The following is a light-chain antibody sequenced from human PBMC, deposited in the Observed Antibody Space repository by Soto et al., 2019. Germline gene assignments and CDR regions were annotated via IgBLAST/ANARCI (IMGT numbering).Light chain of an antibody. J-gene: IGLJ3*02. Sequence: QSALTQPASVSGSPGQSITISCTGTSSDVGSYNHVSWYQQHPGKAPKLMIYEVSKRPSGVSNRFSGSKSGNTASLTISGLQAEDEADYYCCSYAGSSTSVFGGGTKLTVL. V-gene: IGLV2-23*02. CDR2: EVS. CDR3: CSYAGSSTSV. CDR1: SSDVGSYNH.